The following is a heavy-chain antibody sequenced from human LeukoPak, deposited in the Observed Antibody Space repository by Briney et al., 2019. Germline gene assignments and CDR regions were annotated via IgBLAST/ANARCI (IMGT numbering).Heavy chain of an antibody. Sequence: SETLSLTCTVSGGSISSYYWSWIRQPAGKGLECLGRTYPSGNTNYNPPLKSRVTMSLDMSKNHFSLKLSSVTAADTAVYWCVTGDKAFDNWGQGTLVTVSS. CDR1: GGSISSYY. CDR2: TYPSGNT. CDR3: VTGDKAFDN. J-gene: IGHJ4*02. V-gene: IGHV4-4*07. D-gene: IGHD7-27*01.